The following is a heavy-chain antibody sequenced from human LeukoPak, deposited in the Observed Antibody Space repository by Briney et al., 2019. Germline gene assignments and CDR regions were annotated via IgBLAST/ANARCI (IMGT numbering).Heavy chain of an antibody. Sequence: GASVKVSCKASGGTFSSYAISWVRQAPGQGLEWMGGIIPIFGTANYAQKFQGRVTITADESTSTAYMELSSLRSEDTAVYYCARGPSRTDYSSGSPWGQGTLVTVSS. J-gene: IGHJ5*02. D-gene: IGHD6-19*01. CDR2: IIPIFGTA. CDR3: ARGPSRTDYSSGSP. CDR1: GGTFSSYA. V-gene: IGHV1-69*13.